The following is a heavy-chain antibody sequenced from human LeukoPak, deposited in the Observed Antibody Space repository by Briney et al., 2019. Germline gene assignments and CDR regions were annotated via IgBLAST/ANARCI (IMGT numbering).Heavy chain of an antibody. CDR1: GFTFNKDS. V-gene: IGHV3-48*04. D-gene: IGHD3-22*01. CDR2: ISSSSSTI. Sequence: PGGSLRLSCAASGFTFNKDSMNWVRQAPGKGLEWVSYISSSSSTIHYADSVKGRFTISRDNAKNSLYLQMNSLRAEDTAVYYCARDLNYYDSSGYFQTFDYWGQGTLVTVSS. CDR3: ARDLNYYDSSGYFQTFDY. J-gene: IGHJ4*02.